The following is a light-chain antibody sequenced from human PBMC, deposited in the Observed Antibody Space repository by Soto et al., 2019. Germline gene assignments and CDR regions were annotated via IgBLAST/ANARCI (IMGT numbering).Light chain of an antibody. V-gene: IGKV1-27*01. CDR2: AAS. J-gene: IGKJ1*01. Sequence: DIQMTQSPSSLSASVGDRVTITCRASQGISNYLAWYQQKPGKVPRLLIYAASTLQSGVPSRFSGSGSGTDFTLTISRLEPEDFAVYYCQQYGSSGTLGQGTKVDI. CDR3: QQYGSSGT. CDR1: QGISNY.